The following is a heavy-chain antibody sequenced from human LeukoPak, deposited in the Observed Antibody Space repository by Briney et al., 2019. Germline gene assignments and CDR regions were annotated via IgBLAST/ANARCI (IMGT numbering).Heavy chain of an antibody. V-gene: IGHV4-59*01. CDR3: ARGGYYYLDV. CDR1: GGSISPYY. J-gene: IGHJ6*03. Sequence: PSETLSLTCTMSGGSISPYYWSWIRQPPGKGLEWIAYIFHSGTTKYNPSLKSRVAISLDTPKSQFSLKLHSVTAADTAVYYCARGGYYYLDVWGSGTTVTVSS. CDR2: IFHSGTT.